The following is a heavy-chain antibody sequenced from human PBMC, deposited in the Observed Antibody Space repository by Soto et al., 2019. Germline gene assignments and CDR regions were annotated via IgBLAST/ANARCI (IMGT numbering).Heavy chain of an antibody. Sequence: PGGSLRLSCAASGFTFSIYAISWVRQAPGKGLEWLSAISTSGDKTYYADSVEGRFTISRDNSKNTLYLQMNSLRVDDPAVYYCAKPLYDAVVVTYGMDVWGQGTTVTVSS. CDR1: GFTFSIYA. V-gene: IGHV3-23*01. CDR2: ISTSGDKT. D-gene: IGHD3-22*01. J-gene: IGHJ6*02. CDR3: AKPLYDAVVVTYGMDV.